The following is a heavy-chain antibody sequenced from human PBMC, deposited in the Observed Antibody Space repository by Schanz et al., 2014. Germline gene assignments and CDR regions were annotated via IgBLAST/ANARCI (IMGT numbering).Heavy chain of an antibody. J-gene: IGHJ4*02. CDR1: GFTFRSYA. CDR2: VSASGGGP. V-gene: IGHV3-23*01. Sequence: EVQLLESGGGLVQPGGSLRLSCIGSGFTFRSYALGWVRQAPGKGLEWVSLVSASGGGPFYADSVKGRFTISRDNSRNTVYLQMNSLRAEDTAVYYCAKQHGVIQQVSDYWGQGTLVTVSS. D-gene: IGHD3-22*01. CDR3: AKQHGVIQQVSDY.